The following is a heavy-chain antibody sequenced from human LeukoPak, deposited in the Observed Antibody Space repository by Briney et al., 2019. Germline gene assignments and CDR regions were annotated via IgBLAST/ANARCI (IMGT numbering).Heavy chain of an antibody. CDR2: INHSGST. Sequence: SETLSLTCAVYGGSFSGYYWSWIRQPPGKGLEWIGEINHSGSTNYNPSLKSRVTISVDTSKNQFSLKLSSVTAADTAVYYCARQGATVVSYYLDYWGQGTLVTVSS. CDR1: GGSFSGYY. V-gene: IGHV4-34*01. J-gene: IGHJ4*02. D-gene: IGHD4-23*01. CDR3: ARQGATVVSYYLDY.